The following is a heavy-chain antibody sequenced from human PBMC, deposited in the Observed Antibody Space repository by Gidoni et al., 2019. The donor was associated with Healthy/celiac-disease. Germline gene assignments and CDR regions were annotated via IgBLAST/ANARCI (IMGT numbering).Heavy chain of an antibody. Sequence: VSGISWNSGSIGYADSVKGRFTISRDNAKNSLYLQMNSLRAEDTALYYCAKFLGRDLWMATITGFDYWGQGTLVTVSS. D-gene: IGHD5-12*01. CDR2: ISWNSGSI. CDR3: AKFLGRDLWMATITGFDY. J-gene: IGHJ4*02. V-gene: IGHV3-9*01.